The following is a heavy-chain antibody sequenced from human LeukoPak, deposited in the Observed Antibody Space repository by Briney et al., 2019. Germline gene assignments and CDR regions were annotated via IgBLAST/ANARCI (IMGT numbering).Heavy chain of an antibody. Sequence: GGSLRLSCAASGFTFSTYWMSWVRQAPGKGLEWVANIKESGSEKYYVDSVEGRFTISRDNAENSLSLQMNDLRAEDTAVHYCARPSKSSTWYYFEYWGQGTLVTVSS. J-gene: IGHJ4*02. V-gene: IGHV3-7*01. CDR3: ARPSKSSTWYYFEY. D-gene: IGHD6-13*01. CDR1: GFTFSTYW. CDR2: IKESGSEK.